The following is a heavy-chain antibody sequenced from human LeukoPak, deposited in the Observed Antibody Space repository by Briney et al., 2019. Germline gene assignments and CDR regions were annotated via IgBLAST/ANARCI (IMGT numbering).Heavy chain of an antibody. CDR3: AREGTYCSSTSCYYFDY. V-gene: IGHV1-46*01. Sequence: ASVKVSCKASGYTFTSYYMHWVRQAPGQGLEWMGIINPSGGSTSYAQKFQGRVTMTRDTSTSTVYMELSSLRSEDTAVYYCAREGTYCSSTSCYYFDYGGQGTLVTVSS. J-gene: IGHJ4*02. CDR1: GYTFTSYY. CDR2: INPSGGST. D-gene: IGHD2-2*01.